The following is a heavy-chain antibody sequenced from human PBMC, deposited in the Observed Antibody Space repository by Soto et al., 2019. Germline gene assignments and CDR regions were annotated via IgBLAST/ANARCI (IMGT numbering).Heavy chain of an antibody. V-gene: IGHV4-34*01. CDR1: GGSFSGYY. CDR2: INHSGST. CDR3: ARAQRAPYYYYYYGMDV. J-gene: IGHJ6*02. Sequence: PSETLSLTCAVYGGSFSGYYWSWIRQPPGKGLEWIGEINHSGSTNYNPPLKSRVTISVDTSKNQFSLKLSSVTAADTAVYYCARAQRAPYYYYYYGMDVWGQGTTVTVSS.